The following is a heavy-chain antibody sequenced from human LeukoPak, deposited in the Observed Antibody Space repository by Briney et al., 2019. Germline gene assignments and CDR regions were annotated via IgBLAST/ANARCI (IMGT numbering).Heavy chain of an antibody. CDR1: GFTFSSYA. J-gene: IGHJ4*02. CDR2: ISSSGSTI. Sequence: GGSLRLSCAASGFTFSSYAMHWVRQAPGKGLEWVSYISSSGSTIYYADSVKGRFTISRDNAKNSLYLQMNSLRAEDTAVYYCARDRGSGWYVDYWGQGTLVTVSP. D-gene: IGHD6-19*01. CDR3: ARDRGSGWYVDY. V-gene: IGHV3-48*03.